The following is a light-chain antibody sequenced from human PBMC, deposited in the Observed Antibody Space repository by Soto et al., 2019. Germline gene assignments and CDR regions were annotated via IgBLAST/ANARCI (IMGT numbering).Light chain of an antibody. J-gene: IGKJ5*01. CDR3: QHYGRSPIT. Sequence: EIVMTQSPATLSVSPGERATLSCRASQSVSSNLAWYQQKPGQAPRPLISGASSRATGIPDRFSGSGSATDFTLTISRLEPEDFALYYCQHYGRSPITFGQGTRLEIK. V-gene: IGKV3-20*01. CDR1: QSVSSN. CDR2: GAS.